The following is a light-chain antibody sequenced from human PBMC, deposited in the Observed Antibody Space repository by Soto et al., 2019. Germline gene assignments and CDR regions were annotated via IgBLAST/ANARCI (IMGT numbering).Light chain of an antibody. Sequence: PMTQYPSTLSASLGARVTITCRASQNNDAWLAWYQQKPGKAPKALIYKASTLKSGLTSRFSRSVSGTEFTLTISRLPPDDFATYFCQHYNSYSEAFGQGTKVE. CDR3: QHYNSYSEA. V-gene: IGKV1-5*03. CDR1: QNNDAW. CDR2: KAS. J-gene: IGKJ1*01.